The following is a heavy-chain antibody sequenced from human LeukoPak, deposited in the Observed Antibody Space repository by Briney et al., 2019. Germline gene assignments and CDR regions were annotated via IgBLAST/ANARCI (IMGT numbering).Heavy chain of an antibody. D-gene: IGHD2-2*01. J-gene: IGHJ6*03. V-gene: IGHV5-51*01. CDR2: IYPGDSDT. Sequence: HGESLKISCKGSGYSFTSYWIGWVRQMPGKGLEWMGIIYPGDSDTRYSPSFQGQVTISAAKSISTAYLQWSSLKASDTAMYYCARRGEYCSSTSCYRYYYYMDAWGKGTTVTVSS. CDR1: GYSFTSYW. CDR3: ARRGEYCSSTSCYRYYYYMDA.